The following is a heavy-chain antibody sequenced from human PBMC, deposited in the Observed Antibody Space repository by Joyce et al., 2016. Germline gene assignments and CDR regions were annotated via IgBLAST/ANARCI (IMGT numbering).Heavy chain of an antibody. CDR3: AVGYGTFDY. CDR1: GFIFRSYK. J-gene: IGHJ4*02. CDR2: ISYDETKK. D-gene: IGHD5-12*01. Sequence: QVKLVESGGGVVQPGRSLRLSCAGSGFIFRSYKMHWVRQAPGKGLELVALISYDETKKYYADPVKGRCTISRDNSKNTLYLQINNLRREDTAVYYCAVGYGTFDYWGQGTLVTVSS. V-gene: IGHV3-30-3*01.